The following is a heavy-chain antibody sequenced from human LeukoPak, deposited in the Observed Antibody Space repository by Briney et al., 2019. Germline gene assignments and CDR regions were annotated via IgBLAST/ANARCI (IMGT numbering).Heavy chain of an antibody. D-gene: IGHD5-18*01. CDR2: IYYTGST. V-gene: IGHV4-59*02. Sequence: SETLSLTCTVSGGSVSSYYWNWIRQPPGKGLEWIGYIYYTGSTNYNPSLKSRVTMSVDTSKNHFSLKLSSVTAVDTAVYYCARTDSYGYYFDYWGQGTLVTVSS. CDR1: GGSVSSYY. J-gene: IGHJ4*02. CDR3: ARTDSYGYYFDY.